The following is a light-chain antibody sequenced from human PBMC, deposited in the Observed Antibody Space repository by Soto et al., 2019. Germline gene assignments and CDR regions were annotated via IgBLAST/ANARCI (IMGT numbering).Light chain of an antibody. V-gene: IGKV1-5*03. Sequence: DIQMTQSPSTLSGSVGDRVTITCRASQTISSWLAWYQQKPGKAPKLLIYKASTLKSGVPSRFSGSGSGTEFTLTISSLQPEDFATYFCQQSYDTPFTFGPGTKVDIK. CDR2: KAS. CDR1: QTISSW. CDR3: QQSYDTPFT. J-gene: IGKJ3*01.